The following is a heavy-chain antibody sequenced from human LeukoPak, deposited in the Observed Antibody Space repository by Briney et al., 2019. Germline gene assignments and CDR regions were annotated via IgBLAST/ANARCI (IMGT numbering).Heavy chain of an antibody. J-gene: IGHJ1*01. CDR3: ARASDFWSGSPHFQY. D-gene: IGHD3-3*01. Sequence: GGSLRLSCAASGFTFSSSWMSWVRQAPGKGLEWVSNIKQDGSEKYYVDSVKGRFTISRDNAKNSLYLQMNSLRAEDTAVYYCARASDFWSGSPHFQYWGRGTLVTVSS. CDR1: GFTFSSSW. CDR2: IKQDGSEK. V-gene: IGHV3-7*01.